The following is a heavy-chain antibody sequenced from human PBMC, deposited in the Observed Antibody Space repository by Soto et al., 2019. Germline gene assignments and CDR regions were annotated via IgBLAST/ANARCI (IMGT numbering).Heavy chain of an antibody. J-gene: IGHJ4*02. CDR2: ISSSSSYI. D-gene: IGHD3-9*01. V-gene: IGHV3-21*01. CDR3: ARDILTGHRSFDY. Sequence: LSLSCAASGFTFSSYSMNWVRQAPGKGLEWVSSISSSSSYIYYADSVKGRFTISRDNAKNSLYLQMNSLRAADTAVYYCARDILTGHRSFDYWGQGTLVTVSS. CDR1: GFTFSSYS.